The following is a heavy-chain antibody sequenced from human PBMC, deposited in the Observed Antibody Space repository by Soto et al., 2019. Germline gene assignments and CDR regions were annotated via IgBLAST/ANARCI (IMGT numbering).Heavy chain of an antibody. CDR3: ARDRDSSGYYPFAY. CDR2: IIPIFGTA. Sequence: QVQLVQSGAEVKKPGSSVKVSCKASGGTFSSYAISWVRQAPGQGLEWMGGIIPIFGTANYAQKFQGRVTITADESTSTADMELSSLRSEDTAVYYCARDRDSSGYYPFAYWGQGTLVTVSS. CDR1: GGTFSSYA. D-gene: IGHD3-22*01. V-gene: IGHV1-69*12. J-gene: IGHJ4*02.